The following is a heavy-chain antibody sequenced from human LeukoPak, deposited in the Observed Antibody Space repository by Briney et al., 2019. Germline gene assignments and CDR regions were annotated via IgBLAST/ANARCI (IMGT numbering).Heavy chain of an antibody. D-gene: IGHD3-10*01. CDR1: GITFSSAS. Sequence: PGGSLRLSCAASGITFSSASMNWVRQAPGKGLEWVSYIDSTSAYMIYADSVKGRFTISRDNAKNALYLQMNSLRDEDTAVYYCARDTSGSYVTTYFDYWGQGTPVTGSS. CDR3: ARDTSGSYVTTYFDY. CDR2: IDSTSAYM. J-gene: IGHJ4*02. V-gene: IGHV3-21*01.